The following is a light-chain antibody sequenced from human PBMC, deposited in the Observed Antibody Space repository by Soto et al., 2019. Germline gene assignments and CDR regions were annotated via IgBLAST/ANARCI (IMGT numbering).Light chain of an antibody. CDR2: EVT. V-gene: IGLV2-8*01. Sequence: LAQPPSASGSPGQSVTISCTGTSSDVGGYNFVSWYQQHPGKAPQLIIYEVTKRPSGVPDRFSGSKSGNTASLTVSGLQTEDEADYYCSSYAATNNYVFGSGTKVTVL. CDR1: SSDVGGYNF. CDR3: SSYAATNNYV. J-gene: IGLJ1*01.